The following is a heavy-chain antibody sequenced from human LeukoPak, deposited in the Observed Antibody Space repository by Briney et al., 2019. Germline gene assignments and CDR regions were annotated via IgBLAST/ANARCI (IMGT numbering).Heavy chain of an antibody. J-gene: IGHJ4*02. Sequence: GGSLRLSCAASGFTFSSYGMHWVRQAPGKGLEWVAVIWYDGSNKYYADSVKGRFTISRDNSKNTLYLQMNSLRAEDTAVYYCARDPTTYDILTGYSDYWGQGTLVTVSS. CDR1: GFTFSSYG. D-gene: IGHD3-9*01. CDR2: IWYDGSNK. CDR3: ARDPTTYDILTGYSDY. V-gene: IGHV3-33*08.